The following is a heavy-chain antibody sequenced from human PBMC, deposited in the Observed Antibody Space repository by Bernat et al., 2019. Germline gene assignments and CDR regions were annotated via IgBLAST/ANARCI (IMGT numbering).Heavy chain of an antibody. CDR2: IKSKTDGGTT. CDR3: TTENDMGDFWSSLPGGN. J-gene: IGHJ3*01. CDR1: GFTFSNAW. V-gene: IGHV3-15*01. Sequence: EVQLVESGGGLVKPGGSLRLSCAASGFTFSNAWMSWVRQAPGKGLEWAGRIKSKTDGGTTDYAAPVKGRFTISRDDSKNTLYLQMNSLKTEDTTVYYCTTENDMGDFWSSLPGGNWGQGTMVTVSS. D-gene: IGHD3-3*01.